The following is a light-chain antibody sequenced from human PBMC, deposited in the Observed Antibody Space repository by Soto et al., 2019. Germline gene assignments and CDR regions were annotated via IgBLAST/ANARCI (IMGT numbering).Light chain of an antibody. CDR1: SSDVGGYNY. J-gene: IGLJ1*01. CDR2: EVS. Sequence: QSVLTQPLSASASPGQRVTISCTGTSSDVGGYNYVSWYQQHPGKAPKLMIYEVSNRPSGVSNRFSGSKSGNTASLTISGLQAEDEADYYCSSYTSSSSPYVFGTGTKLTVL. V-gene: IGLV2-14*01. CDR3: SSYTSSSSPYV.